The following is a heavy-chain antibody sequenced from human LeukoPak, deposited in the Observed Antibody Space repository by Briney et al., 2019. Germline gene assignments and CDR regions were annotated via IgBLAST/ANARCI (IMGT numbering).Heavy chain of an antibody. Sequence: EPSETLSLTCTVSGGSISSSSYYWGWIRQPPGKGLEWIGSIYYSGSTYYNPSLKSRVTISVDTSKNQFSLKLSSVTAADTAVYYCARSPRGDSSGYYYLPDYWGQGTLVTVSS. J-gene: IGHJ4*02. CDR2: IYYSGST. V-gene: IGHV4-39*07. D-gene: IGHD3-22*01. CDR3: ARSPRGDSSGYYYLPDY. CDR1: GGSISSSSYY.